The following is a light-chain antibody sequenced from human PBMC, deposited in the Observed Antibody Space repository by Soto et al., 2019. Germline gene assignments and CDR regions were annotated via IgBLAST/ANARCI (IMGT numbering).Light chain of an antibody. Sequence: ERATLSCRASQSVSSSYLAWYQQKPGQAPRLLIYGASSRATGIPDRFSGSGSGTDFTLTISRLEPEDFAVYYCQQYGSSPETFGQGTKVDIK. J-gene: IGKJ1*01. CDR2: GAS. V-gene: IGKV3-20*01. CDR3: QQYGSSPET. CDR1: QSVSSSY.